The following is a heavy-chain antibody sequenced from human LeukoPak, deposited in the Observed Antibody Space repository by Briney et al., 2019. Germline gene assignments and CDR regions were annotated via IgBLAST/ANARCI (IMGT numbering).Heavy chain of an antibody. CDR3: AKDRSSSWSFDY. CDR1: GFTLSRNG. D-gene: IGHD6-13*01. Sequence: PGRSLRLSCAASGFTLSRNGMHWVRQAPGKGLEWVSVISPDGSSQDCADSVKGRFTISRDNSENTLYLQMNGLRAEDTAVYYCAKDRSSSWSFDYWGQGTLVTVSS. J-gene: IGHJ4*02. CDR2: ISPDGSSQ. V-gene: IGHV3-30*18.